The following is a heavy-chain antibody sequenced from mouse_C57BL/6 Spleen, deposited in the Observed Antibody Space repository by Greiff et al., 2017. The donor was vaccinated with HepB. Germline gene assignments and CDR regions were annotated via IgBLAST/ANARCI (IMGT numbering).Heavy chain of an antibody. CDR1: GYTFTDYE. CDR3: TRTPFITTVVPRYFDV. D-gene: IGHD1-1*01. CDR2: IDPETGGT. J-gene: IGHJ1*03. V-gene: IGHV1-15*01. Sequence: QVQLQQSGAELVRPGASVTLSCKASGYTFTDYEMHWVKQTPVHGLEWIGAIDPETGGTAYNQKFKGKAILTADKSSSTAYMELRSLTSEYSAVYYCTRTPFITTVVPRYFDVWGTGTTVTVSS.